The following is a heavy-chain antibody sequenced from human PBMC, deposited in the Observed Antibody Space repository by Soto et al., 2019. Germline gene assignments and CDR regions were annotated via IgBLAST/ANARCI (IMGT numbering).Heavy chain of an antibody. D-gene: IGHD2-2*01. CDR1: GYIFTNYG. Sequence: QVQLVQSGAEVKKAGASVKFSCKASGYIFTNYGISWGRQAPGQGLEWMGWISAYNGDTKYAQNLQGRVTMTADTSTTTVYLELMSLRSDDTAVYYCAKALDPPPAPIPYGPSYMDVWGKGTTVTVSS. V-gene: IGHV1-18*01. CDR2: ISAYNGDT. J-gene: IGHJ6*03. CDR3: AKALDPPPAPIPYGPSYMDV.